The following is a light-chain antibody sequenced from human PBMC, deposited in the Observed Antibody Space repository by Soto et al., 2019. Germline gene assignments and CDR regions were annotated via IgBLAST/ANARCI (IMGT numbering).Light chain of an antibody. V-gene: IGKV3D-20*02. J-gene: IGKJ5*01. CDR1: QSVRNNF. CDR3: QQRANWPLTT. Sequence: DIVLTQSPGTLSVSPGERATLSCRAIQSVRNNFVAWYQHQPGQAPRLLIYGASTRATGVPDRITGSGSGTDFTLTIRSLEPEDFAIYYCQQRANWPLTTFGHGTRLEIK. CDR2: GAS.